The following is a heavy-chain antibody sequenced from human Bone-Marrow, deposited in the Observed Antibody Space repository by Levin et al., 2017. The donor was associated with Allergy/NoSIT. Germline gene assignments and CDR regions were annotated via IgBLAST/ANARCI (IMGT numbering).Heavy chain of an antibody. J-gene: IGHJ4*02. Sequence: SQTLSLTCSVSGGSINSPDHYWNWVRQAPGKGLEWIGCTFYSGTTRYNPSLSRRVAISVDRSAHRFSLRLRGVTAADPAVYYCCRDRAYGQYHYFVDSWGQGALVTVSS. CDR2: TFYSGTT. V-gene: IGHV4-30-4*01. D-gene: IGHD2/OR15-2a*01. CDR3: CRDRAYGQYHYFVDS. CDR1: GGSINSPDHY.